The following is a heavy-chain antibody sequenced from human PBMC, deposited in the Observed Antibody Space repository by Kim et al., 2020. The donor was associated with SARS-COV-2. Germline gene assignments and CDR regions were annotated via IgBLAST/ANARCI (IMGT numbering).Heavy chain of an antibody. CDR3: TSPITLIRGVPAY. D-gene: IGHD3-10*01. Sequence: GGSLRLSCAASGFTFSGSTIHWVRQASGKGLEWVGRIRSKADSFATAYGASVKGRFTISRDDSKNTAYLQMNSLVSEDTALYYCTSPITLIRGVPAYWGQGTLVTVSS. CDR1: GFTFSGST. J-gene: IGHJ4*02. V-gene: IGHV3-73*01. CDR2: IRSKADSFAT.